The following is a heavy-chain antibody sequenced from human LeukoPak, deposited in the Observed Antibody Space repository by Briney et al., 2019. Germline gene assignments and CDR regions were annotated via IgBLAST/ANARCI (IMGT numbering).Heavy chain of an antibody. CDR1: GGSISSSSYY. J-gene: IGHJ4*02. V-gene: IGHV4-39*01. D-gene: IGHD5-12*01. Sequence: SETLSLTCTVSGGSISSSSYYWGWIRQPPGKGLEWIGSIYYSGSTYYNPSLKSRVTISVDTSKNQFSLKLSSVTAAGTAVYYCARTLMGLRSPSFDYWGQGTLVTVSS. CDR2: IYYSGST. CDR3: ARTLMGLRSPSFDY.